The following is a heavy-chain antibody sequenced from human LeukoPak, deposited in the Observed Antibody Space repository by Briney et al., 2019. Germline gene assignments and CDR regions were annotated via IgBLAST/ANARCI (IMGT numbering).Heavy chain of an antibody. CDR1: GYSFTSYW. D-gene: IGHD6-13*01. V-gene: IGHV5-51*01. J-gene: IGHJ3*02. Sequence: KRGKSLKISCKGSGYSFTSYWIGWVRQMPGKGLEWMGIIYPGDSDTRYSPSFQGQVTISADKSISTAYLQWSSLKASDTAMYYCARSWYSSSPDDAFDIWGQGTMVTVSS. CDR3: ARSWYSSSPDDAFDI. CDR2: IYPGDSDT.